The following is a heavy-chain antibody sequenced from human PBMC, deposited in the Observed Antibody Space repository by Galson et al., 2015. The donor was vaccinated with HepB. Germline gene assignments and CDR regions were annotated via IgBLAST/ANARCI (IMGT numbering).Heavy chain of an antibody. J-gene: IGHJ4*02. CDR3: ARTRSRGIIGHSYYFDH. V-gene: IGHV3-30*04. Sequence: SLRLSCAASGFTFSSYGMHWVRQAPGKGLEWVAGILYDGSNKQCADSVKGRLTISRDNSKNTLYLQMNSLRGEDTAVYYCARTRSRGIIGHSYYFDHWGQGTLVTV. CDR2: ILYDGSNK. CDR1: GFTFSSYG. D-gene: IGHD3-10*01.